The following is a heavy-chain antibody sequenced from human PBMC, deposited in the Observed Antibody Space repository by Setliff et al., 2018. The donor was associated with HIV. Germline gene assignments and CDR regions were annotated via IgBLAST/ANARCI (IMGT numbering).Heavy chain of an antibody. CDR1: GGSVSNYY. Sequence: SETLSLTCTVYGGSVSNYYTNWIRQPPGKGLEWIGELSPSGTTRSNPSLQSRVTISLDTSNNQFSLKLTSVTAADTAMYYCASFFVTTVTNQDYWGQGTPVTVSS. D-gene: IGHD4-17*01. CDR3: ASFFVTTVTNQDY. J-gene: IGHJ4*02. V-gene: IGHV4-34*01. CDR2: LSPSGTT.